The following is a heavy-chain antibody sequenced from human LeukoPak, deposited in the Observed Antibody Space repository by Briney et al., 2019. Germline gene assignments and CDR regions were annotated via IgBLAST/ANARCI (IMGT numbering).Heavy chain of an antibody. D-gene: IGHD3-10*01. CDR1: GFRLDNYW. Sequence: GGSLRLSCEACGFRLDNYWMTWVRQAPGKGLEWVADINEDGSKIYSLDSVKGRFTISRDNAKNSLFLQMNSLRAEDTAVYYCAPYGVLDYWGQGTLVTVSS. V-gene: IGHV3-7*02. CDR2: INEDGSKI. J-gene: IGHJ4*02. CDR3: APYGVLDY.